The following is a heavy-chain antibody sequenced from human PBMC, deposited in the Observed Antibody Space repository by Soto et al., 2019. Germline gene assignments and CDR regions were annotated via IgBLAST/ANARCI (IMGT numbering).Heavy chain of an antibody. J-gene: IGHJ5*02. CDR1: GDTFSSYA. Sequence: SVKVSCKASGDTFSSYAISWVRQAPGQGLEWMGGIIPIFGTANYAQKFQGRVTITADKSTSTAYMELSSLRSEDTAVYYCAREGIYHDSSGYYLGHWGQGTLVTVSS. D-gene: IGHD3-22*01. CDR2: IIPIFGTA. CDR3: AREGIYHDSSGYYLGH. V-gene: IGHV1-69*06.